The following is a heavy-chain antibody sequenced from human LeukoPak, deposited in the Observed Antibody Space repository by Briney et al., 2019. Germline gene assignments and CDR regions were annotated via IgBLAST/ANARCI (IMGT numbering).Heavy chain of an antibody. CDR1: GYTFTSYY. D-gene: IGHD3-9*01. CDR2: INPTRGGT. CDR3: AAAEHYDILTGYSYFDY. Sequence: ASVKVSCKASGYTFTSYYMHWVRQAPGQGLEWMGIINPTRGGTSYAQKFQGRVTMTRDTSTSTVYMELSSLRSEDTAVYYCAAAEHYDILTGYSYFDYWGQGTLVTVSS. V-gene: IGHV1-46*01. J-gene: IGHJ4*02.